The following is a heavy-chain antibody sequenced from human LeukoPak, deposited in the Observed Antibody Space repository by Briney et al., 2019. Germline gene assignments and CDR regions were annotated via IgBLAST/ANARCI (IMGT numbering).Heavy chain of an antibody. Sequence: PSETLSLTCAVYGGSFSGYYWSWIRQPPGKGLEWIGEINHSGSTNCNPSLKSRVTISVDTSKNQFSLKLSSVTAADTAVYYCARVGVVPAAMMGTYYYYYMDVWGKGTTVTVSS. CDR1: GGSFSGYY. CDR2: INHSGST. D-gene: IGHD2-2*01. V-gene: IGHV4-34*01. J-gene: IGHJ6*03. CDR3: ARVGVVPAAMMGTYYYYYMDV.